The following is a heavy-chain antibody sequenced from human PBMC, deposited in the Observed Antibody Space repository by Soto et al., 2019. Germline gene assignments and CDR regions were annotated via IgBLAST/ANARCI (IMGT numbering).Heavy chain of an antibody. D-gene: IGHD5-12*01. V-gene: IGHV3-7*05. CDR3: ARDDRMSCSAYAPFPYLHSPCFYYGMDV. J-gene: IGHJ6*02. CDR1: GFTFSSDW. Sequence: PGGSLRLSCAASGFTFSSDWMSWVRQAPGKGLEWVANIKQDGSEKYYVDSVKGRFSISRDNAKNSLYLQMNRLRAEDTDVYYGARDDRMSCSAYAPFPYLHSPCFYYGMDVSGQGTTVTVSS. CDR2: IKQDGSEK.